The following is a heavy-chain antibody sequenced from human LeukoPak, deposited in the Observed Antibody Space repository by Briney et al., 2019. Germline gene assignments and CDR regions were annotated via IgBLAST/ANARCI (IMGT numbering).Heavy chain of an antibody. CDR3: ARVSPPLSSGSYDDLIYFDY. D-gene: IGHD3-10*01. Sequence: ASVKVSCKASGYTFTDYYMHWVRQAPGQGLEWMGIINPSGGSTSYAQKFQGRVTMTRDTSTSTVYMELSSLRSEDTAVYYCARVSPPLSSGSYDDLIYFDYWGQGTLVTVSS. CDR1: GYTFTDYY. V-gene: IGHV1-46*01. J-gene: IGHJ4*02. CDR2: INPSGGST.